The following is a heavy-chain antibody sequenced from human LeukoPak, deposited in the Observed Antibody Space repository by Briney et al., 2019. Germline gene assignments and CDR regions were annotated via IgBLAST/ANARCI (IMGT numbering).Heavy chain of an antibody. Sequence: GGSLRLSCAASGFTFSSYSMNWVRQAPGKGLEWVSYISSSSSTIYCADSVKGRFTISRDNAKNSLYLQMNSLRAEDTAVYYCARGAVGATDYWGQGTLVTVSS. J-gene: IGHJ4*02. CDR2: ISSSSSTI. V-gene: IGHV3-48*01. D-gene: IGHD1-26*01. CDR1: GFTFSSYS. CDR3: ARGAVGATDY.